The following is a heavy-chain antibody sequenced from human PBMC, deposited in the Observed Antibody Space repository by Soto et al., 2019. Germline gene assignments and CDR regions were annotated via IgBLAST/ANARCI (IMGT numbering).Heavy chain of an antibody. CDR1: GGTFSSYT. V-gene: IGHV1-69*02. Sequence: SVKVSCKASGGTFSSYTISWVRQAPGQGLEWMGRIIPILGIADYAQKFQGRVTITADKSTSTAYMELSSLRSEDTAVYYCARLAGNTRFDIWGQGTMVTVSS. CDR2: IIPILGIA. J-gene: IGHJ3*02. D-gene: IGHD6-13*01. CDR3: ARLAGNTRFDI.